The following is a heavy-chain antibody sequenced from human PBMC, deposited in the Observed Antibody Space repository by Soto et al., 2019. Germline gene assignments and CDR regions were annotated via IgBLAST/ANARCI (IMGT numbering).Heavy chain of an antibody. CDR3: ARGEQLVHFDS. J-gene: IGHJ4*01. CDR1: GYIFPDYY. Sequence: ASVKVSCKASGYIFPDYYVHWVRQAPGEGLEWMGRINPNGGGTNYAQKFEGWVTMTTDTSISTAYIELSRLNFDDTAVYYCARGEQLVHFDSWGQEPWSPSPQ. V-gene: IGHV1-2*04. D-gene: IGHD6-6*01. CDR2: INPNGGGT.